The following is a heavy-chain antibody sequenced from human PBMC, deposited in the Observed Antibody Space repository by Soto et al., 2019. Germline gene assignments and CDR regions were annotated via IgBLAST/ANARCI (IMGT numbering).Heavy chain of an antibody. V-gene: IGHV1-18*01. J-gene: IGHJ4*02. CDR2: ISAYNGNT. Sequence: ASVKVSCKASGYTFTSYGISWVRQAPGQGLEWMGWISAYNGNTNYAQKLQGRVTMTTDTSTSTAYMELRSLRSDDTAVYYCARVWFGELLPDFDYWGQGTLVTVSS. D-gene: IGHD3-10*01. CDR1: GYTFTSYG. CDR3: ARVWFGELLPDFDY.